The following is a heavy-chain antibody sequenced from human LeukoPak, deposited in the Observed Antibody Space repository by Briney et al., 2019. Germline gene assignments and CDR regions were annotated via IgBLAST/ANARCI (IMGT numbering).Heavy chain of an antibody. CDR3: ASYRVSSHTGYLDY. J-gene: IGHJ4*02. CDR2: IYYSGST. D-gene: IGHD1-26*01. Sequence: SETLSLTCTVSDGSINTYYWSWIRQPPGKGLEWIGCIYYSGSTNYNPSLKSRVTMSVDTSKNQFSLRLSSVTAADTAVYYCASYRVSSHTGYLDYWGRGTLVTVSS. CDR1: DGSINTYY. V-gene: IGHV4-59*01.